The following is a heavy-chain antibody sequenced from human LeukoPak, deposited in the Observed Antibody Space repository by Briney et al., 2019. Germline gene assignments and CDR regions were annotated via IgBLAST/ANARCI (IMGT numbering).Heavy chain of an antibody. Sequence: SVKVSCKASGGTFSSYAISWVRQAPGQGLEWMGGIIPIFGTANYAQKFQGRVTITADESTSTAYMELSSLRSEDTAVYYCAVMVRGVISLIDYWGQGTLVTVSS. CDR3: AVMVRGVISLIDY. V-gene: IGHV1-69*13. CDR1: GGTFSSYA. CDR2: IIPIFGTA. D-gene: IGHD3-10*01. J-gene: IGHJ4*02.